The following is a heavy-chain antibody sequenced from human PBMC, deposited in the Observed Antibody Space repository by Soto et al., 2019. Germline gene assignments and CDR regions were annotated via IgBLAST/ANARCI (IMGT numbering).Heavy chain of an antibody. Sequence: PGGSLRLSCAASGFTFSSYSMHWVRQAPGKGLEWVSSISSSSSYIYYADSVKGRFTISRDNAKNSLYLQMNSLRAEDTAVYYCARDGGVVPAHNYYYYYYGMDVWGQGTTVKVS. J-gene: IGHJ6*02. CDR2: ISSSSSYI. CDR1: GFTFSSYS. CDR3: ARDGGVVPAHNYYYYYYGMDV. V-gene: IGHV3-21*01. D-gene: IGHD2-2*01.